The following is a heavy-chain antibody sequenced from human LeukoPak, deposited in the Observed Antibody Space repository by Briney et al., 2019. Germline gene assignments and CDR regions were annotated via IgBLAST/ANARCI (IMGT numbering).Heavy chain of an antibody. CDR2: IRYDGSNK. Sequence: GGSLRLSCAASGFTFSSYGMHWVRQAPGKGLEWVAFIRYDGSNKYYADSVKGRLTISRDNSKNTLYLQMNSLRAEDTAVYYCAKDGTYYDFWSGYFHPNFYFDYWGQGTLVTVSS. CDR1: GFTFSSYG. J-gene: IGHJ4*02. V-gene: IGHV3-30*02. CDR3: AKDGTYYDFWSGYFHPNFYFDY. D-gene: IGHD3-3*01.